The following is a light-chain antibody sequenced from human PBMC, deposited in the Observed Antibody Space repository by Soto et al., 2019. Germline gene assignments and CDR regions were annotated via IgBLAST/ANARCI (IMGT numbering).Light chain of an antibody. Sequence: EIVLTQSPGTLSLSPGERATLSCRASQSISSNSLAWYQQKPGQAPRLLIYGASGRASGIADRFIGSGSGTDFTLTISRLEPEDFAVYYCQQYASSPETFGQGTKVEIK. J-gene: IGKJ1*01. CDR3: QQYASSPET. V-gene: IGKV3-20*01. CDR2: GAS. CDR1: QSISSNS.